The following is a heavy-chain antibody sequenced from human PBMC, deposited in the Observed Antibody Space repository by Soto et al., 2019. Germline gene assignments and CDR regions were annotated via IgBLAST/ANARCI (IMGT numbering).Heavy chain of an antibody. J-gene: IGHJ5*02. D-gene: IGHD1-26*01. V-gene: IGHV1-69*02. CDR2: IIPILGIA. CDR3: AGSPGELGWFDP. CDR1: GGTFSSYT. Sequence: QVQLVQSGAEVKKPGSSVKVSCKASGGTFSSYTISWVRQAPGQGLEWMGRIIPILGIANYAQKFQGSVTITADKSTSTAYMELSSLRSEDTAVYYCAGSPGELGWFDPWGQGTLVTVSS.